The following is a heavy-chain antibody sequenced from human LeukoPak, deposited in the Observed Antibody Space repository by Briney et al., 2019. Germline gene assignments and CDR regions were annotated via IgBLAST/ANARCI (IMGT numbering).Heavy chain of an antibody. CDR2: MNPKSGNT. CDR3: ARAPFCFLSGSCPYYFDY. J-gene: IGHJ4*02. CDR1: GYTFTSYD. V-gene: IGHV1-8*01. Sequence: GASVKVSCKASGYTFTSYDINWVRQATGQGLEWMGWMNPKSGNTGYAQKFQGRVTMTKNTSISTAYMELSSLRSEDTAVYYCARAPFCFLSGSCPYYFDYWGQGTLVTVSS. D-gene: IGHD1-26*01.